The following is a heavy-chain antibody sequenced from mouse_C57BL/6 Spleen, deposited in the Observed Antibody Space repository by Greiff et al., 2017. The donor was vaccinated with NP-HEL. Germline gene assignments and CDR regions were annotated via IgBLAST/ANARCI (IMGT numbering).Heavy chain of an antibody. CDR3: ARGDGNHWYCDV. V-gene: IGHV1-55*01. CDR2: IYPGSGST. Sequence: QVQLQQPGAELVKPGASVKMSCKASGYTFTSYWITWVKQRPGQGLEWIGDIYPGSGSTNYNEKFKSKATLTVDTSSSTAYMQLSSLTSEDSAVYYCARGDGNHWYCDVWGTGTTVTVSA. CDR1: GYTFTSYW. J-gene: IGHJ1*03. D-gene: IGHD2-1*01.